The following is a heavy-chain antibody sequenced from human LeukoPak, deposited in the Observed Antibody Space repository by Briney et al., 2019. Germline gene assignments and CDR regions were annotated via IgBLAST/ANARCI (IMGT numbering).Heavy chain of an antibody. CDR3: AREDLGVVPAAITRLYAFDI. CDR2: ISAYNGDT. Sequence: ASVKVSCKASGYTFTSYGISWVRQAPGQGLEWMGWISAYNGDTNYAQKLQGGVTMTTDTSTSTAYMELRSLRSDDTAVYYCAREDLGVVPAAITRLYAFDIWGQGTMVTVSS. D-gene: IGHD2-2*01. V-gene: IGHV1-18*01. CDR1: GYTFTSYG. J-gene: IGHJ3*02.